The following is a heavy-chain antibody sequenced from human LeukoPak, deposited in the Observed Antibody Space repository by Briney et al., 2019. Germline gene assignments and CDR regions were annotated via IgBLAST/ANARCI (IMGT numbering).Heavy chain of an antibody. V-gene: IGHV1-18*01. CDR1: GYTFSKYG. CDR2: ISANNGNT. D-gene: IGHD3-10*01. CDR3: ARARGFGDPRTGSFDY. Sequence: GASVKVSCKASGYTFSKYGFSWVRQAPGQGLEWMGWISANNGNTNDAQRLQGRLTMTTDTSTSTAYMEVRSLRSDDTAVYYCARARGFGDPRTGSFDYWGQGTLVTVSS. J-gene: IGHJ4*02.